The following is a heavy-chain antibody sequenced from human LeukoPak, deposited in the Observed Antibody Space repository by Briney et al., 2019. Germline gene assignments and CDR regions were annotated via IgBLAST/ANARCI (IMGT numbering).Heavy chain of an antibody. J-gene: IGHJ4*02. CDR1: GYAFTRHY. V-gene: IGHV1-46*01. D-gene: IGHD2-15*01. CDR3: ARELEAAAKNFDL. Sequence: ASVKVSCKASGYAFTRHYMHWVRQAPGHGPEWMGVICPSGSRTVYAQNFQGRVSVTRDASTSTVYMELSSLRSEDTAIYYCARELEAAAKNFDLWGQGTLVTVSS. CDR2: ICPSGSRT.